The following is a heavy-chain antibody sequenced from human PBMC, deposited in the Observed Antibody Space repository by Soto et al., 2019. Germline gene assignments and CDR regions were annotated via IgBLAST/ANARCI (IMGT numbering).Heavy chain of an antibody. CDR3: ARLAFQNWSHFAGY. CDR1: GGSISSSSYY. V-gene: IGHV4-39*01. CDR2: IYYSGST. Sequence: SETLSLTCTVSGGSISSSSYYWGWIRQPPGKGLEWIGSIYYSGSTYYNPSLKSRVTISVDTSKNQFSLKLSSVTAADTAVYYCARLAFQNWSHFAGYWGQGTLVTVSS. J-gene: IGHJ4*02. D-gene: IGHD1-1*01.